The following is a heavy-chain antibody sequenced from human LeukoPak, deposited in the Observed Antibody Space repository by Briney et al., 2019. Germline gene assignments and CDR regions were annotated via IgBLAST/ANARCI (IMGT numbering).Heavy chain of an antibody. CDR3: VGVVIITDAFDI. CDR2: ISYDGSNK. V-gene: IGHV3-30-3*01. Sequence: PGGSLRLSCAASGFTFSDYAMHWVRQAPGKGLEWVAVISYDGSNKYYADSVKGRFTISRDNSKNTLYLQMNSLRAEDTAVYYCVGVVIITDAFDIWGQGTMVTVSS. CDR1: GFTFSDYA. D-gene: IGHD3-3*01. J-gene: IGHJ3*02.